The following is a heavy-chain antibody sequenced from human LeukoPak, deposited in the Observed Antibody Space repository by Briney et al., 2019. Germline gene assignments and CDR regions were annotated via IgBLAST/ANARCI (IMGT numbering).Heavy chain of an antibody. CDR2: FDPEDGET. CDR3: ATAGRLRFGESHDAFDI. Sequence: GASVKVSCKVSGYTLTELSMHWVRQAPGKGLEWMGGFDPEDGETIYAQKFQGRVTMTEDTSTDTAYMELSSLRSEDTAVYYCATAGRLRFGESHDAFDIWGQGTMVTVSS. V-gene: IGHV1-24*01. CDR1: GYTLTELS. J-gene: IGHJ3*02. D-gene: IGHD3-10*01.